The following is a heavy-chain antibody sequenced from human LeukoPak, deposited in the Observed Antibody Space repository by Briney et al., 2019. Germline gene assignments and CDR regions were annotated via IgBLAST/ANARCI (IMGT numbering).Heavy chain of an antibody. Sequence: GGSLRLSCAASGFTFSGSAMHWVRQAPEKGLEWVAVLYSGGHTDYAVSVRGRFTISRDTSTNTVSLQMNSLRAEDTAEYYCARARCDTCGYGSWGQGTLVTVSS. CDR3: ARARCDTCGYGS. CDR2: LYSGGHT. J-gene: IGHJ5*02. V-gene: IGHV3-53*05. D-gene: IGHD3-22*01. CDR1: GFTFSGSA.